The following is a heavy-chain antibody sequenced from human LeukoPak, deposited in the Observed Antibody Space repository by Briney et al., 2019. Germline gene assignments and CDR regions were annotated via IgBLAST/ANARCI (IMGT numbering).Heavy chain of an antibody. Sequence: SETLSLTCTVSDYSMSKTYYWGWIRQPPGKGREWIASIYHSGSTYYNPSLKSRVTISVDTSKNQFSLKLSSVTAADTAVYYCAPIDYYDSSGYYGGVGYWGQGTLVTVSS. CDR3: APIDYYDSSGYYGGVGY. J-gene: IGHJ4*02. CDR1: DYSMSKTYY. D-gene: IGHD3-22*01. CDR2: IYHSGST. V-gene: IGHV4-38-2*02.